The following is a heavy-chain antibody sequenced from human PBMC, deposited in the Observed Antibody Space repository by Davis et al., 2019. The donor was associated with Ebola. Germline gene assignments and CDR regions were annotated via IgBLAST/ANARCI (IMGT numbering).Heavy chain of an antibody. CDR1: GGSISSYY. D-gene: IGHD2-2*01. Sequence: MPSDTLSLTCTVPGGSISSYYWSWIRQPPGKGLEWIGYIYYSGSTNYNPSLKSRVTISEDTSKNQFSLRLTSATAADTAVYYCARKPARWENWFDPWGQGTLVTVSS. V-gene: IGHV4-59*12. CDR2: IYYSGST. CDR3: ARKPARWENWFDP. J-gene: IGHJ5*02.